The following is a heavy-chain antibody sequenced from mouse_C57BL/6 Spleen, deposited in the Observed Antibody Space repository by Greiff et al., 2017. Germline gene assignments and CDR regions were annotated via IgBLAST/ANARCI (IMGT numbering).Heavy chain of an antibody. CDR1: GYAFSSYW. J-gene: IGHJ2*01. V-gene: IGHV1-80*01. CDR3: ARSEYYGSKGY. CDR2: IYPGDGDT. Sequence: VQLQASGAELVKPGASVKISCKASGYAFSSYWMNWVKQRPGTGLEWIGQIYPGDGDTNYNGKFKGKATLTADKSSSTAYMQLSSLTSEDSAVYFCARSEYYGSKGYWGQGTTLTVSS. D-gene: IGHD1-1*01.